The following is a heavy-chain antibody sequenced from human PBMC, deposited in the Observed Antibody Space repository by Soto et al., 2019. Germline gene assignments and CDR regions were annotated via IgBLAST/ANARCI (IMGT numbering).Heavy chain of an antibody. CDR3: ASWYYYDSSGYRRGMDV. V-gene: IGHV4-34*01. J-gene: IGHJ6*02. CDR1: GGSFSGYY. Sequence: SETLSLTCAVYGGSFSGYYWSWIRQPPGKGLEWIGEINHSGSTNYNPSLKSRVTISVDTSKNQFSLKLSSVTAADTAVYYCASWYYYDSSGYRRGMDVWGQGTTVTVSS. CDR2: INHSGST. D-gene: IGHD3-22*01.